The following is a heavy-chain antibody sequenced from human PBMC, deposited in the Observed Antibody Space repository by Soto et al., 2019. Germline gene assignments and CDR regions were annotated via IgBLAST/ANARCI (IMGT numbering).Heavy chain of an antibody. CDR3: ARDRGAYCGGDCYSRGYYYYYYYMDV. D-gene: IGHD2-21*01. V-gene: IGHV1-8*01. CDR1: GYTFTSYD. CDR2: MNPNSGNT. J-gene: IGHJ6*03. Sequence: ASVKVSCKASGYTFTSYDINWVRQATGQGLEWMGWMNPNSGNTGYAQKFQGRVSMTRNTSISTAYMELSSLRSEDTAVYYCARDRGAYCGGDCYSRGYYYYYYYMDVWGKGTTVTVSS.